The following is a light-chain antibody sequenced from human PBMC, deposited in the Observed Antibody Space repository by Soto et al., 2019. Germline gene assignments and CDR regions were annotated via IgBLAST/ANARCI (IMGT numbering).Light chain of an antibody. J-gene: IGLJ2*01. CDR3: SSYTSGASVV. V-gene: IGLV2-14*01. Sequence: HSALTQPASVSGSPGQSITISCTGTSSDIGTYNYVSWYQQHPGKAPKLMIYEVSNRPSGVSNRFSGSKSGNMASLTISGLQAEDEADYYCSSYTSGASVVFGGGTKLTVL. CDR1: SSDIGTYNY. CDR2: EVS.